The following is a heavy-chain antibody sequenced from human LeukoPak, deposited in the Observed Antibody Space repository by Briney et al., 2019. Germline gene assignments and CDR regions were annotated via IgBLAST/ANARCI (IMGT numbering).Heavy chain of an antibody. CDR3: ARNLYFDY. CDR2: IYYSGST. Sequence: SETPSLTGTVSGGSISSYYWSWIRQPPGKGLEWIGYIYYSGSTNYNPSLKSRVTISVDTSKNQFSLKLSSVTAADTAVYYCARNLYFDYWGQGTLVTVSS. J-gene: IGHJ4*02. CDR1: GGSISSYY. V-gene: IGHV4-59*13.